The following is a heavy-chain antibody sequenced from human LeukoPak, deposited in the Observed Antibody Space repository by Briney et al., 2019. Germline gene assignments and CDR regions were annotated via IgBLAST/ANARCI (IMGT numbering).Heavy chain of an antibody. D-gene: IGHD4-23*01. CDR1: GFTFSNAW. J-gene: IGHJ4*02. CDR2: IWYDGSNK. Sequence: PGGSLRLSCAASGFTFSNAWMSWVRQAPGKGLEWVAVIWYDGSNKYYADSVKGRFTISRDNSKNTLYLQMNSLRDEDTAVYYCAKNPIIGKGLDWGQGTLVTVYS. V-gene: IGHV3-30*02. CDR3: AKNPIIGKGLD.